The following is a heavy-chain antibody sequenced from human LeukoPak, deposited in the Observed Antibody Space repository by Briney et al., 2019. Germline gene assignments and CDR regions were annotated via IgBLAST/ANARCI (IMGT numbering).Heavy chain of an antibody. CDR1: GFTFSSYW. CDR2: IKQDETEK. V-gene: IGHV3-7*04. Sequence: GGSLRLSCAASGFTFSSYWMSWVRQAPGKGLEWVANIKQDETEKFYVDSVKGRFTISRDNAKNSLYLQMNSLRVEDSAVYYCARGFYFSMTELYYLDLWGRGTLVTVSS. J-gene: IGHJ2*01. CDR3: ARGFYFSMTELYYLDL. D-gene: IGHD2-8*01.